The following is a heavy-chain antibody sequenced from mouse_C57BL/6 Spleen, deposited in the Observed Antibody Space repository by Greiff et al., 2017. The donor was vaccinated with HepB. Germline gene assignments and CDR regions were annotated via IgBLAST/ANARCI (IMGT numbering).Heavy chain of an antibody. CDR2: ILPSIGRT. D-gene: IGHD2-1*01. CDR3: ARGNGIYLYYFDY. CDR1: DSEVFPIAY. J-gene: IGHJ2*01. V-gene: IGHV15-2*01. Sequence: QVQLQQSGSELRSPGSSVKLSCKDFDSEVFPIAYMSWVRQKPGHGFEWIGGILPSIGRTIYGEKFEDKATLDADTLSNTAYLELNSLTSEDSAIYYCARGNGIYLYYFDYWGQGTTLTVSS.